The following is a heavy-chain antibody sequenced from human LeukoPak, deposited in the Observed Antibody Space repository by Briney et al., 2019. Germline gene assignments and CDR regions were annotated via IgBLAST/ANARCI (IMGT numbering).Heavy chain of an antibody. CDR3: ARDLGNSQTSPQPYFDL. D-gene: IGHD5-12*01. V-gene: IGHV3-48*02. CDR1: GFTFSSYN. CDR2: ISSSSTI. Sequence: GGSLRLSCAATGFTFSSYNMNWVRQAPGKVLEWVSYISSSSTIYYADSVKGGFTISRDNAKDSLYLQMNNLRDEDSAVYYCARDLGNSQTSPQPYFDLWGRGTLVTVSS. J-gene: IGHJ2*01.